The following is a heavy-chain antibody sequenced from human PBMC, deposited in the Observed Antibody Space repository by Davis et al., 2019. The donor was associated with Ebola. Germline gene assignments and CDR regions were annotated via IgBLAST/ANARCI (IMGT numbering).Heavy chain of an antibody. D-gene: IGHD3-9*01. CDR3: AKDQGFDWAVDY. Sequence: PGGSLRLSCAASGFTFSSYGMHWVRQAPGKGLEWVAVIWYDGSNKYYADSVKGRFTISRDNSKNTLYLQMNSLRAEDTAVYYCAKDQGFDWAVDYWGQGTLVTVSS. CDR1: GFTFSSYG. CDR2: IWYDGSNK. J-gene: IGHJ4*02. V-gene: IGHV3-33*06.